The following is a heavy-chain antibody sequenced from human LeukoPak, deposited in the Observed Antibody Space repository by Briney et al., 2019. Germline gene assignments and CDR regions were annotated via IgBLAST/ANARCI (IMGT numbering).Heavy chain of an antibody. CDR3: ARAKQLVDAFDI. Sequence: ASVKVSCKASGYTFTSYDINWVRQATGQGLEWMGWMNPNSGNTGYAQKFQGRVTMTRDTSISTAYMELSRLRSDDTAVYYCARAKQLVDAFDIWGQGAMVTVSS. V-gene: IGHV1-8*02. J-gene: IGHJ3*02. D-gene: IGHD6-6*01. CDR2: MNPNSGNT. CDR1: GYTFTSYD.